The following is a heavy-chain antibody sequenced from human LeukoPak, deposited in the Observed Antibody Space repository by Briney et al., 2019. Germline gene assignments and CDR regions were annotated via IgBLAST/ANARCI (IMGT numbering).Heavy chain of an antibody. CDR3: ARVGPITIFGVVPDKKIFDY. J-gene: IGHJ4*02. CDR1: GGSISSGDYY. D-gene: IGHD3-3*01. Sequence: SETLSLTCTVSGGSISSGDYYWSWIRQPPGKGLEWIGYIYYSGSTYYNPSLKSRVTISVDTSKNQFSLKLSSVTAADTAVYYCARVGPITIFGVVPDKKIFDYWGQGTLVTVSS. V-gene: IGHV4-30-4*08. CDR2: IYYSGST.